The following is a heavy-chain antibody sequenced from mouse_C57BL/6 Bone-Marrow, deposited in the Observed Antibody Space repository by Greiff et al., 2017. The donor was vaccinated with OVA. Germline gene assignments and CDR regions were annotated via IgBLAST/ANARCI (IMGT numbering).Heavy chain of an antibody. CDR2: IDPSDSET. CDR3: ARSIYYGYPFDY. V-gene: IGHV1-52*01. J-gene: IGHJ2*01. Sequence: QVQLQQPGAELVRPGSSVKLSCKASGYTFTSYWMHWVKQRPIQGLEWIGNIDPSDSETHYNQKFKDKATLTVDKSSSTAYMQLSSLTSEDSAVYYCARSIYYGYPFDYWGQGTTLKVSS. CDR1: GYTFTSYW. D-gene: IGHD2-2*01.